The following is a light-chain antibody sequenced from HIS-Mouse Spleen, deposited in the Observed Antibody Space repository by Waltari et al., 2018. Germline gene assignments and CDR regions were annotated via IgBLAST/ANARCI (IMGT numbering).Light chain of an antibody. Sequence: SYELTQPPSVSVSPGQTARITCSGDALPKKYAYWYQQKSGQAPVLAIYEDSKRPSGIPWRFSGSSSGTMATLTISGAQVEDEADYYCYSTDSSGNHRVFGGGTKLTVL. CDR1: ALPKKY. CDR2: EDS. J-gene: IGLJ2*01. CDR3: YSTDSSGNHRV. V-gene: IGLV3-10*01.